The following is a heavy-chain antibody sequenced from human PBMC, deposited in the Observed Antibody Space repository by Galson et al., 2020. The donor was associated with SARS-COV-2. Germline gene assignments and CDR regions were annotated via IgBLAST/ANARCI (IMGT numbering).Heavy chain of an antibody. CDR2: MYYSGSTNYN. V-gene: IGHV4-59*08. Sequence: ETSETLSLTCTVSGGSITNRYWNWIRQPPGKGLEWIGYMYYSGSTNYNNYNPSLKSRVTISLDTSKNQFSLKLSSVTAADTAVYYCARLVEGASDYWGQGTLVTVSS. D-gene: IGHD2-2*01. CDR3: ARLVEGASDY. J-gene: IGHJ4*02. CDR1: GGSITNRY.